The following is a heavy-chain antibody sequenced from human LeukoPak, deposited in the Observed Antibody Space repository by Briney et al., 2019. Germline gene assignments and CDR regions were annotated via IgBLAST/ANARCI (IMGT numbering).Heavy chain of an antibody. CDR3: ARGYCGGDCCQNYFDY. V-gene: IGHV3-21*01. CDR1: GFTFRSYS. CDR2: ISGSASYI. D-gene: IGHD2-21*02. Sequence: PGGSLRLSCAASGFTFRSYSMNWVRQAPGKGLEWVSSISGSASYIYYADSVKGRFTISRDDAKNSLYLHMNSLRAEDTAVYYCARGYCGGDCCQNYFDYWGQGTLVTVSS. J-gene: IGHJ4*02.